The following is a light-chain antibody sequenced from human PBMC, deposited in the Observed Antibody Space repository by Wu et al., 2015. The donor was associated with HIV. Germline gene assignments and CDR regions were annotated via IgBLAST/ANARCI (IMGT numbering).Light chain of an antibody. CDR3: QQGYSTPPYS. J-gene: IGKJ2*03. V-gene: IGKV1-39*01. CDR2: GAS. Sequence: DIQMTQSPSSLSASVGDRVTITCRASQSISNYLNWYQQKPGTAPKLLIYGASTLLSGVPSRFSGSGSGTDFTLTISSLQPEDFATYYCQQGYSTPPYSFGQETKMEIK. CDR1: QSISNY.